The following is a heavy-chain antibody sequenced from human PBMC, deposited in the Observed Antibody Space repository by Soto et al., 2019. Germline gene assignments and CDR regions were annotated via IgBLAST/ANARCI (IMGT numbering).Heavy chain of an antibody. D-gene: IGHD3-3*01. CDR2: IKQDGSEK. CDR3: ARVQGGVRDFWSGYYYYYGMDV. Sequence: GGSLRLSCAASGFTFSSYWMSWVRQAPGKGLEWVANIKQDGSEKYYADSVKGRFTISRDNAKNSLYLQMNSLRAEDTAVYYCARVQGGVRDFWSGYYYYYGMDVWGQGTTVTVSS. V-gene: IGHV3-7*05. CDR1: GFTFSSYW. J-gene: IGHJ6*02.